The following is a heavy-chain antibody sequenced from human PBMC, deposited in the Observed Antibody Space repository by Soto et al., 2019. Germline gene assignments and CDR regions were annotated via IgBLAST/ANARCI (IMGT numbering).Heavy chain of an antibody. Sequence: QVQLVESGGGVVQPGGSLRLSCAASGFTFSRDGMHWVRQAPGKGLEWLAVIWFDGSNENYADSVKGRFSISRDNSKNTLYLQMNSLRAEDTAVYYCARDQGWVFDYWGQGTLVTVSS. CDR3: ARDQGWVFDY. D-gene: IGHD6-19*01. V-gene: IGHV3-33*01. CDR1: GFTFSRDG. J-gene: IGHJ4*02. CDR2: IWFDGSNE.